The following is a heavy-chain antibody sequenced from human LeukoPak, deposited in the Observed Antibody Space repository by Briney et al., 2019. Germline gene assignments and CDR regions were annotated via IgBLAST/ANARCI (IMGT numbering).Heavy chain of an antibody. CDR3: ARGNIVVVTAINWFDP. CDR1: GGSFSGYY. J-gene: IGHJ5*02. D-gene: IGHD2-21*02. V-gene: IGHV4-34*01. CDR2: INHSGST. Sequence: SETLSLTCAVYGGSFSGYYWSWIRQPPGKGLEWVGEINHSGSTNYNPPLKSRVTISVDTSKNQFSLKLSSVTAADTAVYYCARGNIVVVTAINWFDPWGQGTLVTVSS.